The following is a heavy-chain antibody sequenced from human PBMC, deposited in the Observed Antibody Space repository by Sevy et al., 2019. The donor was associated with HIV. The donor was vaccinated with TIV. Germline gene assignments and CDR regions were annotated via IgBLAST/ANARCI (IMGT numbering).Heavy chain of an antibody. D-gene: IGHD5-12*01. CDR3: ARSMKGYDSFFDY. Sequence: ETLSLTCTVSGGSISNYYWSWIRQPPGKGLEWIGYIYYSGSTNYNPSLKSRVTISVDTPKNQFSLKVSSVTAADTAVYYCARSMKGYDSFFDYWGQGTLVTVSS. J-gene: IGHJ4*02. CDR1: GGSISNYY. V-gene: IGHV4-59*01. CDR2: IYYSGST.